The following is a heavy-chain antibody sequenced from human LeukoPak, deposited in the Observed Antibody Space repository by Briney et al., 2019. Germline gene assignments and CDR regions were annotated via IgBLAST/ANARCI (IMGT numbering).Heavy chain of an antibody. J-gene: IGHJ4*02. CDR1: GFTFSSYA. Sequence: PGGSLRLSCAASGFTFSSYAMSWVRQAPGKGLEWVSAISGSGGSTYYADSVKGRLTISRDNSKNTLYLQMNSLRAEDTAVYYCAKSYYYGSGSYYPHYFDYWGQGTLVTVSS. V-gene: IGHV3-23*01. CDR2: ISGSGGST. D-gene: IGHD3-10*01. CDR3: AKSYYYGSGSYYPHYFDY.